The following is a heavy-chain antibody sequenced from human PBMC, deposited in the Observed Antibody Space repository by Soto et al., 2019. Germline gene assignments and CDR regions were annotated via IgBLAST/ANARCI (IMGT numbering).Heavy chain of an antibody. D-gene: IGHD2-2*01. Sequence: PGGSLRLSCAASGFTFSSHAMSWVRQAPGKGLEWVSAISGSGGSTYYADSVKGRFTISRDNSKNTLYLQMNSLRAEDTAVYYCLAQRTRRYYFDYWGQGTLVTVS. CDR1: GFTFSSHA. J-gene: IGHJ4*02. CDR2: ISGSGGST. CDR3: LAQRTRRYYFDY. V-gene: IGHV3-23*01.